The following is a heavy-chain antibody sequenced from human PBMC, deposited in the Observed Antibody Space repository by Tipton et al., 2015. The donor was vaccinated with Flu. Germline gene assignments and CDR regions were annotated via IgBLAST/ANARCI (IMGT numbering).Heavy chain of an antibody. CDR1: GDSISGDYY. D-gene: IGHD1-26*01. V-gene: IGHV4-38-2*02. J-gene: IGHJ4*02. CDR2: VFHTGST. Sequence: GLVKPSETLSLTCTISGDSISGDYYWGWIRQPPGKGLQWIGNVFHTGSTYHNPSLRSRVTISVDTSKNQFSLRLTSMTAADTAVYYCARDRWEYASGFDSWGQGSLVTVSP. CDR3: ARDRWEYASGFDS.